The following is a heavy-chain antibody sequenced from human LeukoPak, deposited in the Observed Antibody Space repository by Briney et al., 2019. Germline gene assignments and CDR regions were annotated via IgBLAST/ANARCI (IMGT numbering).Heavy chain of an antibody. D-gene: IGHD2-2*01. CDR1: RCTFSSYS. Sequence: RGALRLSCAPSRCTFSSYSMNWVRQAPGKGVEWVSSVSSSSSYIYYEDSVKGRFTITRDNAKNSLYLQMNSLRAEDTAVYYCARDLEGRVPAAIDYYYYGMDVWGQGTTVTVSS. J-gene: IGHJ6*02. V-gene: IGHV3-21*01. CDR3: ARDLEGRVPAAIDYYYYGMDV. CDR2: VSSSSSYI.